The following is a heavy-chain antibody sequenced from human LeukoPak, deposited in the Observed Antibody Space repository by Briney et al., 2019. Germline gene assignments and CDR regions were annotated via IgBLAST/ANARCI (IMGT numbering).Heavy chain of an antibody. J-gene: IGHJ4*02. CDR3: ARRSTGYCSSTSCEDY. D-gene: IGHD2-2*01. V-gene: IGHV3-48*01. CDR2: ISSSSSTI. CDR1: GFTFSSYS. Sequence: PGGSLRLSCAASGFTFSSYSMNWVRQAPGKGLEWVSYISSSSSTIYYADSVKGRFTISRDNAKNSLYLQMNSLRAEDTAVYYCARRSTGYCSSTSCEDYWGQGTLVTVSS.